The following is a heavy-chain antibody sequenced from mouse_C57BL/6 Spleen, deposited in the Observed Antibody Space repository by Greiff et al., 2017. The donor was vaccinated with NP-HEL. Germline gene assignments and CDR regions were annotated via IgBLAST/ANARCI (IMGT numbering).Heavy chain of an antibody. D-gene: IGHD1-1*02. CDR1: GYSITSGYY. J-gene: IGHJ2*01. CDR3: ARDGGTDFDY. CDR2: ISYDGSN. Sequence: EVKLMESGPGLVKPSQSLSLTCSVTGYSITSGYYWNWIRQFPGNKLEWMGYISYDGSNNYNPSLKNRISITRDTSKNQFFLKLNSVTTEDTATYYCARDGGTDFDYWGQGTTLTVSS. V-gene: IGHV3-6*01.